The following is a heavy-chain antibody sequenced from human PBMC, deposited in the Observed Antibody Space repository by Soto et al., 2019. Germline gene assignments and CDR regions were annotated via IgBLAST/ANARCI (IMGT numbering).Heavy chain of an antibody. D-gene: IGHD6-13*01. Sequence: GASVKVSCKASGYTLTHYVCHWVRQAPGQRLEWMGWTSADIGDTRYSQKFQGRVTMTSDTSASTVYMELSSLRSEDTAMYYCARGRLDVIAGGTSYYLDFWG. V-gene: IGHV1-3*01. J-gene: IGHJ4*01. CDR1: GYTLTHYV. CDR3: ARGRLDVIAGGTSYYLDF. CDR2: TSADIGDT.